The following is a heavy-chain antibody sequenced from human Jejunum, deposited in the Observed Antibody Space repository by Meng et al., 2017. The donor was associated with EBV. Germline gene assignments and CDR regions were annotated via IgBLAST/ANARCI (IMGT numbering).Heavy chain of an antibody. Sequence: LQLQDPGPGRVKPSEPLSLTCTVSGGSISSSIYCWGWIRQPPGKGLEWIGSICFSDYTYHNPSLKSRVAISADTSKNQFSLSLTSVTAADTAVYYCAMGPDYAKSGYWGQGTLVTVSS. J-gene: IGHJ4*02. CDR1: GGSISSSIYC. V-gene: IGHV4-39*01. D-gene: IGHD4-17*01. CDR3: AMGPDYAKSGY. CDR2: ICFSDYT.